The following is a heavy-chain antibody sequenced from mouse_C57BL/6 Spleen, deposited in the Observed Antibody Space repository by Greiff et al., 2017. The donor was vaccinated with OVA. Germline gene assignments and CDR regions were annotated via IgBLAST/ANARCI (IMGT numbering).Heavy chain of an antibody. Sequence: QVQLQQSGAELARPGASVKLSCKASGYTFTSYGISWVKQRTGQGLEWIGEIYPRSGNTYYNEKFKGKATLTADKSSSTAYMELRSLTSEDSAVNFCARRDYGSSEAMDYWGQGTSVTVSS. J-gene: IGHJ4*01. CDR3: ARRDYGSSEAMDY. D-gene: IGHD1-1*01. CDR2: IYPRSGNT. CDR1: GYTFTSYG. V-gene: IGHV1-81*01.